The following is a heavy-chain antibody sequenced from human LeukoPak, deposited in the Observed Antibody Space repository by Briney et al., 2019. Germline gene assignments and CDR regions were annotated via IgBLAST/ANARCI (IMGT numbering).Heavy chain of an antibody. CDR1: GGPFSGYY. Sequence: SETLSLTCAVYGGPFSGYYWSWIRQPPGKGLEWIGEINHSGSTNYNPSLKSRVTISVDTSKNQFSLKLSSVTAADTAVYYCARGLDGMDVWGQGTTVTVSS. V-gene: IGHV4-34*01. CDR2: INHSGST. CDR3: ARGLDGMDV. J-gene: IGHJ6*02.